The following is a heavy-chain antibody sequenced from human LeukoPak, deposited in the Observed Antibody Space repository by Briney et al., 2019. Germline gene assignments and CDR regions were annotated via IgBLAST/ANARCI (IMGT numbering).Heavy chain of an antibody. J-gene: IGHJ4*02. D-gene: IGHD6-19*01. V-gene: IGHV3-23*01. CDR2: ISDKGDST. CDR3: AQSKQWLPDY. CDR1: GFTFDSYA. Sequence: GGSLRLSCAASGFTFDSYAMSWVRQAPGKGLEWVSVISDKGDSTYYADSVKGRFTISRDNSKNTLYLQMNSLRVEDTALYYCAQSKQWLPDYWGQGTLVTVSS.